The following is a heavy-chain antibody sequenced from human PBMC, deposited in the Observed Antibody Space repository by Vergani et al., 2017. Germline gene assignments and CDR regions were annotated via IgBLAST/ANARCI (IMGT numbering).Heavy chain of an antibody. CDR1: GFTFSSYA. Sequence: QVQLVESGGGVVQPGRSLRLSCAASGFTFSSYAMHWVRQAPGKGLEWVAVISYDGSNKYYADSVKGRFTISRDNPKNTLYLQMNSLRAEDTAVYYCASGAHIVVVTALDYWGQGTLVTVSS. J-gene: IGHJ4*02. D-gene: IGHD2-21*02. V-gene: IGHV3-30*01. CDR2: ISYDGSNK. CDR3: ASGAHIVVVTALDY.